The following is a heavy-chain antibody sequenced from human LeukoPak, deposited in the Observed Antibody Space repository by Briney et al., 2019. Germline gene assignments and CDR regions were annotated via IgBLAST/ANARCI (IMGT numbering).Heavy chain of an antibody. CDR3: ARQDVVRGVRPFYWFDP. V-gene: IGHV1-18*01. D-gene: IGHD3-10*01. CDR2: ISAYNGNT. CDR1: DYTFTSYG. Sequence: ASVKVSCKASDYTFTSYGISWVRQAPGQGLEWMGWISAYNGNTNYAQKLQGRVTMTRDTSTSTAYMELSSLTSDDTAVYYCARQDVVRGVRPFYWFDPWGQGTLVIVSS. J-gene: IGHJ5*02.